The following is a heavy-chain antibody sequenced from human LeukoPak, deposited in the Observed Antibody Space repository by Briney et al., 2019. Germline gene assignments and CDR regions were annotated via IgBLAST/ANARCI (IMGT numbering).Heavy chain of an antibody. CDR1: GYSFTSYW. Sequence: GESMKISCKGSGYSFTSYWIGWVRQMPGKGLDWMGIIYPGDSDTRYSPSFQGQVTISADKSISTAYLQWSSLKASDTAMYYCARRYYYDSSGYYDYWGQGTLVTVSS. J-gene: IGHJ4*02. D-gene: IGHD3-22*01. CDR2: IYPGDSDT. CDR3: ARRYYYDSSGYYDY. V-gene: IGHV5-51*01.